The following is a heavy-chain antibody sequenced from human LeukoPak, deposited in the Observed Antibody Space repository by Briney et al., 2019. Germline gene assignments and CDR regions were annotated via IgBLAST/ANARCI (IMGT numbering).Heavy chain of an antibody. CDR1: GFTFSSYW. Sequence: AGGSLRLSCAASGFTFSSYWMTWVRQAPGKGLEWVSSISSSSSYIYYADSVKGRFTISRDNAKNSLYLQMNSLRAEDTAVYYCARDSAADYWGQGTLVTVSS. CDR2: ISSSSSYI. CDR3: ARDSAADY. J-gene: IGHJ4*02. V-gene: IGHV3-21*01. D-gene: IGHD6-25*01.